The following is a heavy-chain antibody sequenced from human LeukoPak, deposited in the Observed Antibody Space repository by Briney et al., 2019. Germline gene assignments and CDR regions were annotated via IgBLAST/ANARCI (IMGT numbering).Heavy chain of an antibody. CDR2: IYSGGST. CDR3: ARDKRRDYGNYYYGMDV. J-gene: IGHJ6*02. D-gene: IGHD4-17*01. V-gene: IGHV3-53*04. Sequence: GGSLRLSCAASGFTFSGFAMSWVRRTPGKGLEWVSVIYSGGSTYYADSVKGRFTISRHNSKNTLYLQMNSLRAEDTAMYYCARDKRRDYGNYYYGMDVWGQGTTVTVSS. CDR1: GFTFSGFA.